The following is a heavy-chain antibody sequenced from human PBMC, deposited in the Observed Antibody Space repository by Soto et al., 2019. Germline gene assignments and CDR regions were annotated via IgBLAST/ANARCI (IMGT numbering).Heavy chain of an antibody. V-gene: IGHV4-34*01. CDR2: INHSGST. J-gene: IGHJ6*03. D-gene: IGHD3-3*01. CDR1: GGSFSGYY. CDR3: ASGRPIFGVVKGGYYYYMDV. Sequence: PSETLSLTCAVYGGSFSGYYWSWIRQPPGKGLEWIGEINHSGSTNYNPSLKSRVTISVDTSKNQFSLKLSSVTAADTAVYYCASGRPIFGVVKGGYYYYMDVWGKGTKVTSP.